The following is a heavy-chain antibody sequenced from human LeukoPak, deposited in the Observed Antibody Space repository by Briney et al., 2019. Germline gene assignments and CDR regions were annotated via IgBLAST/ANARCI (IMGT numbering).Heavy chain of an antibody. CDR2: IGTAGEI. V-gene: IGHV3-13*01. D-gene: IGHD4-17*01. CDR3: AKHGVGAFDI. J-gene: IGHJ3*02. Sequence: GGSLRLSCAASGFTFSSYDIHWVRQATGKGLEWVSGIGTAGEIYYPGSVKGRFTISRENAKNSLYLQMNSLRAGDTAVYYCAKHGVGAFDIWGQGTMVTVSS. CDR1: GFTFSSYD.